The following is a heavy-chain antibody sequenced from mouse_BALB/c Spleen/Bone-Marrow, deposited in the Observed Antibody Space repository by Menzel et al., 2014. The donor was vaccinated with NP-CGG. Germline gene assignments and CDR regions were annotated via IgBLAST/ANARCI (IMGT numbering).Heavy chain of an antibody. V-gene: IGHV1-4*01. Sequence: VMLVESGAELARPGASVKMSCKASGYTFTSYTMHWVKQRPGQGLEWIGYINPSSGYANYNQKFKDKATLTADKSSSTAYRQLSSLTSEDSAVYYCARSGYYRSLFVYWGQGTLVTVSA. CDR3: ARSGYYRSLFVY. D-gene: IGHD2-14*01. CDR1: GYTFTSYT. J-gene: IGHJ3*01. CDR2: INPSSGYA.